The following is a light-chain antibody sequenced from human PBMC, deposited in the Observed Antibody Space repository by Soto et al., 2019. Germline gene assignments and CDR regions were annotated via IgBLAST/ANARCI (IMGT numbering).Light chain of an antibody. Sequence: SVLTQPASVSGSPGQSITISRTATSSDVGSYNLVSWYQQHPGKAPKLMIYEGSKRPSGVSNRFSGSKSGNTASLTISGLQAEDEADYYCCSYAGSSTYVFGTGTKVTVL. CDR3: CSYAGSSTYV. CDR1: SSDVGSYNL. CDR2: EGS. V-gene: IGLV2-23*01. J-gene: IGLJ1*01.